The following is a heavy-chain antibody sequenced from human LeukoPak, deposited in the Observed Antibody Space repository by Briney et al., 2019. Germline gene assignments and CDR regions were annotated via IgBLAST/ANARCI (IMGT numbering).Heavy chain of an antibody. D-gene: IGHD6-13*01. Sequence: ASVKVSCKASGYSFTNYGISWVRQAPGQGLEWMGWISAYNGYTHFAQKFQGRVTITADKSTSTAYMELSSLRSEDTAVYYCARDGNSSNYYYMDVWGKGTTVTVSS. J-gene: IGHJ6*03. V-gene: IGHV1-18*01. CDR3: ARDGNSSNYYYMDV. CDR1: GYSFTNYG. CDR2: ISAYNGYT.